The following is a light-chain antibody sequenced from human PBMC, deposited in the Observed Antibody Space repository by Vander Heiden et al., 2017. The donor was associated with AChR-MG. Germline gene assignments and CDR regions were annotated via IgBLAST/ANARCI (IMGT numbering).Light chain of an antibody. V-gene: IGLV2-23*02. CDR3: CSYAGSLDFLV. Sequence: QSALTQPASASGSPGQSITLSCTGSIGDIGSYDLVSWYQQHPGSAPKLIIYEVNKRPSGVSNRISGSKSGNTASLTISGLQAEDEARYFCCSYAGSLDFLVFGGGTKLTVL. CDR2: EVN. J-gene: IGLJ2*01. CDR1: IGDIGSYDL.